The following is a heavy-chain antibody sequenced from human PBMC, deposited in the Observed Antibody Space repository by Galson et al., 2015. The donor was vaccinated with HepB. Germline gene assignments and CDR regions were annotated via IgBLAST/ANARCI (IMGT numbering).Heavy chain of an antibody. CDR2: ISSSSSYI. D-gene: IGHD1-26*01. Sequence: SLRLSCAASGFTFSSYSMNWVRQAPGKGLEWVSSISSSSSYIYYADSVKGRFTISRDNAKNSLYLQMNSLRAEDTAVYYCARGGGSYYPADYWGQGTLVTVSS. J-gene: IGHJ4*02. CDR1: GFTFSSYS. CDR3: ARGGGSYYPADY. V-gene: IGHV3-21*01.